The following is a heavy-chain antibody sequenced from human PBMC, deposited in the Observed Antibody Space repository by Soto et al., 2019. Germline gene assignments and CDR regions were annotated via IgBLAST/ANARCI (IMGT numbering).Heavy chain of an antibody. CDR3: ARAFCSGGSCYLDY. V-gene: IGHV1-18*01. Sequence: QVQLVQSGGEVKKPGAAVKVSCNASGYTFTTFGIGWVRQAPGQGLEWMGWISAYSGNTEYPEKLQGRVTMTIDTSTSTTYMELRSLRSDDTAVYYSARAFCSGGSCYLDYWGQGALVTVSS. CDR2: ISAYSGNT. J-gene: IGHJ4*02. D-gene: IGHD2-15*01. CDR1: GYTFTTFG.